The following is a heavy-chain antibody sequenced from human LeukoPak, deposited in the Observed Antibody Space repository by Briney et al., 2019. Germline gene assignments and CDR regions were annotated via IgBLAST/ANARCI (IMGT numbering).Heavy chain of an antibody. CDR2: IYYSGST. CDR1: GGSISSYY. V-gene: IGHV4-59*01. J-gene: IGHJ3*02. D-gene: IGHD3-22*01. Sequence: SGTLSLTCTVSGGSISSYYWSWIRQPPAKGLEWIGYIYYSGSTNYIPSLKSRVTISVDTSKNQLSLKLSSVTAADTAVYYCARLYFYDSSAYPGAFDIWGQGTMVTVSS. CDR3: ARLYFYDSSAYPGAFDI.